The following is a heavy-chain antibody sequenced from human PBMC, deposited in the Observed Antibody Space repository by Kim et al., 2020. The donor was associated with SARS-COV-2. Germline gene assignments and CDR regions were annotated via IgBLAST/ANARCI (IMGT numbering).Heavy chain of an antibody. V-gene: IGHV5-10-1*01. J-gene: IGHJ5*02. CDR2: IEPGDSYT. CDR3: ARPTYSSGNNWFDP. D-gene: IGHD6-19*01. Sequence: GESLKISCKGSGYNFASYWITWLRQVPGKGLEWMGSIEPGDSYTRYSPSFEGHVTISLDKSINTAYLHSTSLKASDTAMYYCARPTYSSGNNWFDPWGQGTLVTVSS. CDR1: GYNFASYW.